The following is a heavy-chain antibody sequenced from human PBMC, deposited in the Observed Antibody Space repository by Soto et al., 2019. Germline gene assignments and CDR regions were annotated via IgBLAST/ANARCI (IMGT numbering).Heavy chain of an antibody. Sequence: TLSLTSTVSCGSISSGGYYWSWIRQHPGKGLEWIGYIYYSGSTYYNPSLKSRVTISVDTSKNQFSLKLSSVTAADTAVYYCARAAEGKSYYYDSSGYCSDVWGQGTTVTVSS. CDR3: ARAAEGKSYYYDSSGYCSDV. D-gene: IGHD3-22*01. CDR2: IYYSGST. CDR1: CGSISSGGYY. V-gene: IGHV4-31*03. J-gene: IGHJ6*02.